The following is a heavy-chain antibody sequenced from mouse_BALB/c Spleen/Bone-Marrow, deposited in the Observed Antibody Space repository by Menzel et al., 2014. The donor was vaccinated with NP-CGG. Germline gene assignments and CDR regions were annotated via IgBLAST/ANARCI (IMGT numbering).Heavy chain of an antibody. Sequence: QVHVKQSGAELARPGASLKMSCKASGYTFTSYTIHWVKQRPGQGLEWIGYINPSSGFTNYNQKFTDKATLTADKSSSTAYMQLSSLTSEDSAVYYCARPYCYGYDYWGQGTTLTVSS. J-gene: IGHJ2*01. D-gene: IGHD1-2*01. CDR1: GYTFTSYT. CDR3: ARPYCYGYDY. CDR2: INPSSGFT. V-gene: IGHV1-4*01.